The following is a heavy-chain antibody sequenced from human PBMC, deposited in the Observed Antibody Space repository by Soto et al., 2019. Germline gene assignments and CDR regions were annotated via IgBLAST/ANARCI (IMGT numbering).Heavy chain of an antibody. CDR1: GGSFSGYY. CDR3: ARSHMLQPYYFHY. CDR2: INHSGST. V-gene: IGHV4-34*01. D-gene: IGHD2-8*01. J-gene: IGHJ4*02. Sequence: PSETLSLTCAVYGGSFSGYYWSWIRQPPGKGLEWIGEINHSGSTNYNPSLKSRVTISVDTSKNQFSLKLSSVTAADTAVYYCARSHMLQPYYFHYWCQRSLVTVS.